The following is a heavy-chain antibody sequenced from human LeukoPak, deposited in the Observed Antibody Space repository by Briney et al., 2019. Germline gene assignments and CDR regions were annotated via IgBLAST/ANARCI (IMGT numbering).Heavy chain of an antibody. V-gene: IGHV4-30-4*08. J-gene: IGHJ4*02. CDR3: ARGLNFDS. Sequence: SETLSLTCTVSGGSISSGDYDWSWIRQPPGKGLEWIGYIYYSGSTCYNPALKSRVTISVDTAKNQFSLKLSSVTAADTAVYYCARGLNFDSWGQGTLVTVSS. D-gene: IGHD3-16*01. CDR1: GGSISSGDYD. CDR2: IYYSGST.